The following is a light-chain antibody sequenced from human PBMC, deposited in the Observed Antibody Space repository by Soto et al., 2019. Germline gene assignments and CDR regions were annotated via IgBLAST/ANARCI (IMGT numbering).Light chain of an antibody. CDR2: GAS. CDR1: QSVSSNY. CDR3: QQYGNSPCT. V-gene: IGKV3-20*01. J-gene: IGKJ2*02. Sequence: EIVLTQSPGILSLSPGERATLSCRASQSVSSNYLAWFQQKPGQAPRLLITGASSRATGIPDRFSGSGSGIDFTLTISRLEPEDFAVYYCQQYGNSPCTFGQGTKLEIK.